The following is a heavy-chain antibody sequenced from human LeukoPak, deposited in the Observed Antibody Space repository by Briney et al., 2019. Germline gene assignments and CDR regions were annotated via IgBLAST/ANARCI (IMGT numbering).Heavy chain of an antibody. D-gene: IGHD4-17*01. J-gene: IGHJ4*02. V-gene: IGHV1-2*02. CDR3: ARVNDYGDYQYYFDY. CDR1: GYTFTGYY. CDR2: INPNSGGT. Sequence: ASVKVSCKASGYTFTGYYMHWVRQAPGQGLEWMGWINPNSGGTNYAQKFQGRVTMTRDTSISTAYMELSRLRSDDTAVYYCARVNDYGDYQYYFDYWGQGTLVTVSS.